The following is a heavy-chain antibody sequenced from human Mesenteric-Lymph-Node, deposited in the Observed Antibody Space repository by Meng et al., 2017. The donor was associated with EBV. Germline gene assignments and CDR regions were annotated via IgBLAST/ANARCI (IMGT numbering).Heavy chain of an antibody. J-gene: IGHJ4*02. CDR1: GYTFTTYG. D-gene: IGHD3-22*01. V-gene: IGHV1-69*01. CDR2: IIPIFSTA. CDR3: ATYYYDSSAYFD. Sequence: HVHLLQSGPEMKKPGTSVKVSCKAPGYTFTTYGINWVRQAPGQGLEWMGGIIPIFSTANYAQKLQGRVTITADESTSTAYMELNSLRSEDTAVYYCATYYYDSSAYFDWGQGTLVTVSS.